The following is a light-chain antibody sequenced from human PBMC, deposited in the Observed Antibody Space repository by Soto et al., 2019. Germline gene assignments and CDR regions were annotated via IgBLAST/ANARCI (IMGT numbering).Light chain of an antibody. CDR3: QSYDTSLRGWV. CDR2: DNS. J-gene: IGLJ3*02. V-gene: IGLV1-40*01. Sequence: QAVLTQPPSVSGAPGQRVTISCTGSSSNVGAGYDVHWYQHLPGTAPKLLIYDNSNRPSGVPDRFSGSKSGTSASLAITGLRAEDEADYYCQSYDTSLRGWVFGGGTKLTVL. CDR1: SSNVGAGYD.